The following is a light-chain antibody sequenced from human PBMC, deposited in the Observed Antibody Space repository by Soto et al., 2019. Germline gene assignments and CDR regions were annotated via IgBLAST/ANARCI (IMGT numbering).Light chain of an antibody. Sequence: DIQMTQSPSSLAASEGARVTITCRARQSISKYLNWYQQKPGKAPKLLIYAASSLQSGVPSRFSGGGAGTDFTLTISSLQPEAFATYYFQQSYSTPTFVQGTRLEIK. J-gene: IGKJ5*01. V-gene: IGKV1-39*01. CDR2: AAS. CDR1: QSISKY. CDR3: QQSYSTPT.